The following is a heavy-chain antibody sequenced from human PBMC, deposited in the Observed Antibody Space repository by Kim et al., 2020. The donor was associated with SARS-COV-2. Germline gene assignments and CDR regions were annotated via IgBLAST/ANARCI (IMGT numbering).Heavy chain of an antibody. J-gene: IGHJ5*02. D-gene: IGHD3-10*01. V-gene: IGHV1-2*06. CDR2: INPNSGGT. CDR3: ARSSSRGVVNWFDP. CDR1: GYTFTGYY. Sequence: ASVKVSCKASGYTFTGYYMHWVRQAPGQGLEWMGRINPNSGGTNYAQKFQGRVTMTRDTSISTAYMELSRLRSDDTAVYYCARSSSRGVVNWFDPWGQGTLVTVSS.